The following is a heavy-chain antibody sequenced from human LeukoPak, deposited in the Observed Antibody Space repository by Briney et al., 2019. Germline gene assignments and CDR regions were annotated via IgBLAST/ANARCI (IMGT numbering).Heavy chain of an antibody. CDR3: ARDSERWLPRLWEY. CDR2: ISSSSSYI. CDR1: GFTFSSYS. Sequence: GGSLRLSCAASGFTFSSYSMNWVRQAPGKGLEWVSSISSSSSYIYYADSVKGRFTISRDNAKNSLYLQMNSLRAEDTAVYYCARDSERWLPRLWEYWGQGTLVTVSS. D-gene: IGHD5-24*01. J-gene: IGHJ4*02. V-gene: IGHV3-21*01.